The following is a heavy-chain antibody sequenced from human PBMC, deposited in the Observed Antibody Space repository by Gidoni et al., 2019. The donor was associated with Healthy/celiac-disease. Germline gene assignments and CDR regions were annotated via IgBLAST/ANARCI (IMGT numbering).Heavy chain of an antibody. CDR1: GYSFTSYW. V-gene: IGHV5-10-1*03. CDR2: IDPSDSYT. J-gene: IGHJ6*02. D-gene: IGHD6-13*01. CDR3: ASRRRGSSWQRYGMDV. Sequence: EVQLVQSGAEVKKPGESLRISCKGSGYSFTSYWISWVRQMPGKGLEWMGRIDPSDSYTNYSPSFQGHVTISADKSISTAYLQWSSLKASDTAMYYCASRRRGSSWQRYGMDVWGQGTTVTVSS.